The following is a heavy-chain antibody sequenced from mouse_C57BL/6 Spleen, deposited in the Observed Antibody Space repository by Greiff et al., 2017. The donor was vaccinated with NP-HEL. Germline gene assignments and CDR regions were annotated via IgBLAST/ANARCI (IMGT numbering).Heavy chain of an antibody. D-gene: IGHD2-4*01. V-gene: IGHV1-69*01. CDR2: IDPSDSYT. J-gene: IGHJ2*01. CDR3: ARSGGDYSYFDY. CDR1: GYTFTSYW. Sequence: QVQLKQPGAELVMPGASVKLSCKASGYTFTSYWMHWVKQRPGQGLEWIGEIDPSDSYTNYNQKFKGKSTLTVDKSSSTAYMQLSSLTSEDSAVYYCARSGGDYSYFDYWGQGTTLTVSS.